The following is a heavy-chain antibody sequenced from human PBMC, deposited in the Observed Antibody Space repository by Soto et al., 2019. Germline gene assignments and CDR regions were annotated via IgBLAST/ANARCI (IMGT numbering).Heavy chain of an antibody. CDR1: GNSFTTYY. V-gene: IGHV1-46*01. CDR3: ARGINVVVPAAPQVFLWDV. CDR2: INPSGGRT. Sequence: GASVKVSCKASGNSFTTYYMHWVRQAPGQGLEWMGIINPSGGRTTYAQKFQGRVTMTRDTSTSTFHMELSSLTSEATAVYYCARGINVVVPAAPQVFLWDVWGEGTTVTVSS. J-gene: IGHJ6*04. D-gene: IGHD2-2*01.